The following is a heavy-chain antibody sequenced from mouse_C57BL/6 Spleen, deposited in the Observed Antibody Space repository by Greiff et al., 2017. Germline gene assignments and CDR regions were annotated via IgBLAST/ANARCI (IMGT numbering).Heavy chain of an antibody. V-gene: IGHV1-19*01. Sequence: VQLQQSGPVLVKPGASVQMSCKASGYTFTDYYMNWVKQSHGKSLEWIGVINPYNGSTSYNQKFKGKATLTVDKSSSTAYMELNSLTSEDSAVYYCARNYYGSEGWFAYWGQGTLVSVSA. CDR1: GYTFTDYY. D-gene: IGHD1-1*01. CDR2: INPYNGST. CDR3: ARNYYGSEGWFAY. J-gene: IGHJ3*01.